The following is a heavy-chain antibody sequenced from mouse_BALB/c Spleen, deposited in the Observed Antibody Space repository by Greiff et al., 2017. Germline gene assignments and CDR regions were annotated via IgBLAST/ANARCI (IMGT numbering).Heavy chain of an antibody. J-gene: IGHJ1*01. CDR2: IRNKANGYTT. V-gene: IGHV7-3*02. CDR1: GFTFTDYY. CDR3: ASLYYYGSSYGYFDV. Sequence: EVKLQESGGGLVQPGGSLRLSCATSGFTFTDYYMSWVRQPPGKALEWLGFIRNKANGYTTEYSASVKGRFTISRDNSQSILYLQMNTLRAEDSATYYCASLYYYGSSYGYFDVWGAGTTVTVSS. D-gene: IGHD1-1*01.